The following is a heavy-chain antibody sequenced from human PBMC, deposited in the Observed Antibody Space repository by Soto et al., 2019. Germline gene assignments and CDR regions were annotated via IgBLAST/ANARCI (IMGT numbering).Heavy chain of an antibody. CDR2: ISSSSSYI. D-gene: IGHD6-13*01. J-gene: IGHJ3*02. CDR3: ARGIDSSSWYFDAFDI. CDR1: GFTFSSYS. Sequence: PGGSLRLSCAASGFTFSSYSMNWVRQAPGKGLEWVSSISSSSSYIYYADSVKGRFTISRDNAKNSLYLQMNSLRAEDTAVYYCARGIDSSSWYFDAFDIWGQGTMVTVSS. V-gene: IGHV3-21*01.